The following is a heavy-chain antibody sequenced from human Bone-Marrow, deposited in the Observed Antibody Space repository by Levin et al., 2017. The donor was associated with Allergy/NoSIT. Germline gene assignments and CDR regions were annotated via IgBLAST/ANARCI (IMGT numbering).Heavy chain of an antibody. CDR1: GFTFSRNS. J-gene: IGHJ3*01. CDR3: ARDLYGSGVN. Sequence: GGSLRLSCVASGFTFSRNSMHWVRQAPGKGLLWVSRINTDGSTTSVADSVKGRFTISRDNARNTLFLQMNNLRAEDTAFYYCARDLYGSGVNWGLGTMVTVSS. D-gene: IGHD6-19*01. CDR2: INTDGSTT. V-gene: IGHV3-74*01.